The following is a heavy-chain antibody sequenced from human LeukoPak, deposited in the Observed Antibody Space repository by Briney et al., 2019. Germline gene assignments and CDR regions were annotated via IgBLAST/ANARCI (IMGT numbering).Heavy chain of an antibody. V-gene: IGHV4-59*08. D-gene: IGHD7-27*01. CDR2: VSYSGST. CDR1: GGSISSYY. Sequence: SETLSLTCTVSGGSISSYYWSWLRQPPGKGLEWIGYVSYSGSTNYNPSLKTLKSRVTMSVDTSKNQFSLKVSSVTAADTAVYYCARLQGRGDNYLDFWGQGALVTVSS. J-gene: IGHJ4*02. CDR3: ARLQGRGDNYLDF.